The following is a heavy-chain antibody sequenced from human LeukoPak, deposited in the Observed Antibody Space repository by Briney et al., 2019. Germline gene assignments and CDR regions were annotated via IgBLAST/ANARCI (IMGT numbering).Heavy chain of an antibody. CDR1: GFTFSSYT. J-gene: IGHJ6*02. CDR2: VRGSGTST. Sequence: PGGSLRLSCAASGFTFSSYTMNWVRQAPGKGLEWVSGVRGSGTSTYYADSVKGRFTISRDNSKNTLYLYMNSLRAEDTAVYYCAKVGGGSYYYYYGMDVWGHGTLVTVSS. D-gene: IGHD1-26*01. V-gene: IGHV3-23*01. CDR3: AKVGGGSYYYYYGMDV.